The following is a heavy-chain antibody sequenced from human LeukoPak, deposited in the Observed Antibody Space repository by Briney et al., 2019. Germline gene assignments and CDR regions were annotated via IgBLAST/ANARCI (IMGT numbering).Heavy chain of an antibody. Sequence: GGSLRLSCAASGFTFSNAWMSWVRQAPGKGLEGVGRIKSKTDGWTTDYAAPVKGRCTISRDDSKNKLYLQMNSLKNEETAEYYCTPPKDTAMVTTWDPFDTGGQGQWSPSLQ. D-gene: IGHD5-18*01. V-gene: IGHV3-15*01. CDR3: TPPKDTAMVTTWDPFDT. CDR1: GFTFSNAW. J-gene: IGHJ3*02. CDR2: IKSKTDGWTT.